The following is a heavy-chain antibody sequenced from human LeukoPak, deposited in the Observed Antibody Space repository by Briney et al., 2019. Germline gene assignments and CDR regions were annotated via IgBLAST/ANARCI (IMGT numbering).Heavy chain of an antibody. CDR1: GGTFSSYA. V-gene: IGHV1-69*05. J-gene: IGHJ3*02. CDR2: IIPIFGTA. Sequence: ASVKVSCKASGGTFSSYAISWVRQAPGQGLEWMGGIIPIFGTANYAQKFQGRVTITTDESTSTAYMELSSQRSEDTAVYYCARGDFWSGYYRAGDAFDIWGQGTMVTVSS. D-gene: IGHD3-3*01. CDR3: ARGDFWSGYYRAGDAFDI.